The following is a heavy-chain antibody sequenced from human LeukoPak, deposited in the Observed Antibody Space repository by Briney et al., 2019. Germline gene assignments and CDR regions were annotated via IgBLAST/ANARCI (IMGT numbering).Heavy chain of an antibody. CDR1: GFTFDYYG. CDR3: VKRWTGTTIGQQDY. D-gene: IGHD1-1*01. J-gene: IGHJ4*02. CDR2: ISGTGGTT. Sequence: PGGSLRLSCAASGFTFDYYGMSWVRQAPGKGLEWVSTISGTGGTTYYADSVKGRFTISRDNSKSSLYLQMNSLRAEDMAVYYCVKRWTGTTIGQQDYWGQGTLVTVSS. V-gene: IGHV3-23*01.